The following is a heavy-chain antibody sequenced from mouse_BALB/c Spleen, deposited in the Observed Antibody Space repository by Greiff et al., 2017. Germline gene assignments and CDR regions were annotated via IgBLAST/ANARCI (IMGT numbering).Heavy chain of an antibody. V-gene: IGHV5-6*01. Sequence: EVQGVESGGGLVKPGGSLKLSCAASGFTFSSYAMSWVRQTPEKRLEWVATISSGGSYTYYPDRVKGRFTISRDNAKNTLYLQMSSLKSEDTAMYYCSRHETTATAWFAYWGQGTLVTVSA. CDR3: SRHETTATAWFAY. CDR1: GFTFSSYA. CDR2: ISSGGSYT. D-gene: IGHD1-2*01. J-gene: IGHJ3*01.